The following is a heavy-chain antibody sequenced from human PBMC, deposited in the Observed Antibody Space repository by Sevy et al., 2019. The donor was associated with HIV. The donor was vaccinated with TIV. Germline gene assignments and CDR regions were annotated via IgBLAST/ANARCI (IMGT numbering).Heavy chain of an antibody. V-gene: IGHV1-69*06. Sequence: ASVKVSCKASGGTFSSYAISWVRQAPGQGLEWMGGIIPIFDTANYAQNFQGRVTITADKSTSTAYMELSSLRSEDTVVYYCASTSGQLDNYYYYYYMDVWGKGTTVTVSS. D-gene: IGHD6-6*01. CDR3: ASTSGQLDNYYYYYYMDV. CDR2: IIPIFDTA. J-gene: IGHJ6*03. CDR1: GGTFSSYA.